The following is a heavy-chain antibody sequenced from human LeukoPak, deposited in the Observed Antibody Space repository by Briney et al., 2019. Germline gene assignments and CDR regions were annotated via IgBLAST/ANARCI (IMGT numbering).Heavy chain of an antibody. J-gene: IGHJ4*02. CDR1: GGSISSSSYY. Sequence: SETLSLTCTVSGGSISSSSYYWGWIRQPAGKGLEWIGRIYTSGSTNYNPSLKSRVTISVDTSKNQFSLELSSVTAADTAVYYSARDHWPSSFFDYWGQGTLVTVSS. CDR2: IYTSGST. D-gene: IGHD6-13*01. CDR3: ARDHWPSSFFDY. V-gene: IGHV4-61*02.